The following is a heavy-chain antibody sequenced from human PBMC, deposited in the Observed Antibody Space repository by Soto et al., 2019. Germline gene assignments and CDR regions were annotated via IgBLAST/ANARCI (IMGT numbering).Heavy chain of an antibody. Sequence: GGSLRLSCAASGFTFSSYAMSWVRQAPGQGLEWVSAISGSGGSTYYADSVKGRFTISRDNSNNTLYLQMHSLRAEDTAVYYCAKDSVLRYFDHIWFDPWGQGTLVTVSS. CDR2: ISGSGGST. V-gene: IGHV3-23*01. D-gene: IGHD3-9*01. CDR1: GFTFSSYA. J-gene: IGHJ5*02. CDR3: AKDSVLRYFDHIWFDP.